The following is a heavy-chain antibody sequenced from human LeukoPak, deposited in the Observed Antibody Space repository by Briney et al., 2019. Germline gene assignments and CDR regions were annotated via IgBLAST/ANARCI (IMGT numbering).Heavy chain of an antibody. D-gene: IGHD3-3*01. CDR2: INHSGST. CDR1: GGSFSGYY. V-gene: IGHV4-34*01. CDR3: ARGPVLRFLEWLLPYHFEMDV. J-gene: IGHJ6*02. Sequence: SETLSLTCAVYGGSFSGYYWSWIRQPPGKALEWIGEINHSGSTNYNPSLKSRVTISVDTSKNQFSLKLSSVTAADTAVYYCARGPVLRFLEWLLPYHFEMDVWGQGTTVTVSS.